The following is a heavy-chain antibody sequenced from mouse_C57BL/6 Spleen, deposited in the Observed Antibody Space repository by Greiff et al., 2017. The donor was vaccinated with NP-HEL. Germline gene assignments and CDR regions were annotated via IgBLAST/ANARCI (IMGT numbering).Heavy chain of an antibody. Sequence: QVQLKESGPELVKPGASVKISCKASGYAFSSSWMNWVKQRPGKGLEWIGRIYPGDGDTNYNGKFKGKATLTADKSSSTAYMQLSSLTSEDSAVYFCARDYYGGAWFAYWGQGTLVTVSA. V-gene: IGHV1-82*01. J-gene: IGHJ3*01. CDR3: ARDYYGGAWFAY. D-gene: IGHD1-1*01. CDR1: GYAFSSSW. CDR2: IYPGDGDT.